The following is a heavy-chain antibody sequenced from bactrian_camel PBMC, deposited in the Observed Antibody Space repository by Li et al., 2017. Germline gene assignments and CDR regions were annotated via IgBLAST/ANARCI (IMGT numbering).Heavy chain of an antibody. CDR3: TAPIPDESWYSILLGGAY. J-gene: IGHJ4*01. Sequence: VQLVESGGGSVQAGGSLRLSCAASGFTFSSHYVNWVRQAPVKGLEWVSSIYTDGSGPYYAESVKGRLTMSSDKATNTVYLQLNSLKTDDTAMYYCTAPIPDESWYSILLGGAYWGQGTQVTVS. V-gene: IGHV3S6*01. CDR1: GFTFSSHY. D-gene: IGHD1*01. CDR2: IYTDGSGP.